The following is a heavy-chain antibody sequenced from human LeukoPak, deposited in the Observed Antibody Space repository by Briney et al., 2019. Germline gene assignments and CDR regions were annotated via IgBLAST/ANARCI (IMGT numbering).Heavy chain of an antibody. Sequence: PGGSLRLSCAASGFTFSTYWMHWVRQAPGKGLSWVSRIDSDGSTTRYADSVKGRFTISRDNAKNTLYLQMNSLRAEDTAVYYCARERDSSGYPDYWGQGTLVTVCS. CDR2: IDSDGSTT. CDR1: GFTFSTYW. J-gene: IGHJ4*02. CDR3: ARERDSSGYPDY. D-gene: IGHD3-22*01. V-gene: IGHV3-74*01.